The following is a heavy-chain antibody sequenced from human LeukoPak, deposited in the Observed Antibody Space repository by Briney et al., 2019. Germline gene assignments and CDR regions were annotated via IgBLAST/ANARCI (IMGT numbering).Heavy chain of an antibody. V-gene: IGHV1-3*01. J-gene: IGHJ3*02. D-gene: IGHD3-22*01. CDR3: ARMVYYYDSSGCAFDI. CDR2: INAGNGNT. CDR1: GYTFTSYA. Sequence: ASVKVSCKASGYTFTSYAIHWVRQAPGQRLEWMGWINAGNGNTKYSQKFQGRVTITRDTSASTAYMELSSLRSEDTAVYYCARMVYYYDSSGCAFDIWGQGTMVTVSS.